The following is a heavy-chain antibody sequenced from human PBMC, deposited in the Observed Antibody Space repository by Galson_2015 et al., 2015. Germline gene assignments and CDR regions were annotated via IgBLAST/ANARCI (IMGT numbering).Heavy chain of an antibody. J-gene: IGHJ4*02. CDR2: ISSSSITI. V-gene: IGHV3-48*02. Sequence: ISSSSITIYYADSVKGRFTISRDNAKNSLYLQMNSLRDEDTAVYFCARELWGLGVGPDYWGQGTLVTVSS. D-gene: IGHD2-21*01. CDR3: ARELWGLGVGPDY.